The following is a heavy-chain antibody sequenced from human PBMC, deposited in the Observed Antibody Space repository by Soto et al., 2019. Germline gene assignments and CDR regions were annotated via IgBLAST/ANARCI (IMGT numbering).Heavy chain of an antibody. CDR1: RGSISSGTNY. CDR2: IYYSGST. V-gene: IGHV4-39*02. CDR3: AKDTFIGGFDY. D-gene: IGHD3-3*01. Sequence: QLQLQKSGPGLVKPSETLSLTCTVSRGSISSGTNYWAWIRQPPGKGLEWIANIYYSGSTFYNPSLKSRVTISLDTSKNQFSLKLRSVTAADTAVYYCAKDTFIGGFDYWGQGTLVTVSS. J-gene: IGHJ4*02.